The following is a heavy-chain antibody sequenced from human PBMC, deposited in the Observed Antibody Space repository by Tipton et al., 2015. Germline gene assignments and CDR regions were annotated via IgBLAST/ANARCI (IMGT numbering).Heavy chain of an antibody. CDR2: INPNSGGT. V-gene: IGHV1-2*02. Sequence: QLVQSGAEVKKPGASVKVSCKASGYTFTGYYMHWVRQAPGQGLEWMGWINPNSGGTNYAQKFQGRVTMTWDTSISTAYMELSRLRSDDTAVYYCARDGGGSYHGNWFDPWGQGTLVTVSP. J-gene: IGHJ5*02. CDR3: ARDGGGSYHGNWFDP. D-gene: IGHD1-26*01. CDR1: GYTFTGYY.